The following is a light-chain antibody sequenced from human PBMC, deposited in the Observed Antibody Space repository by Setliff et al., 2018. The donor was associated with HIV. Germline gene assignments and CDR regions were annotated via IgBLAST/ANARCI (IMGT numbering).Light chain of an antibody. V-gene: IGLV2-14*03. Sequence: SALTQPASVSGSPGQSITISCTGTSSDVGYYNYVAWFQQHPGKAPKLMIYDVSKWPSGASNRFSGSKSGNTASLTISGLQAEDEADYYCSSFTTSSTFVFGTGTKVTVL. CDR2: DVS. J-gene: IGLJ1*01. CDR1: SSDVGYYNY. CDR3: SSFTTSSTFV.